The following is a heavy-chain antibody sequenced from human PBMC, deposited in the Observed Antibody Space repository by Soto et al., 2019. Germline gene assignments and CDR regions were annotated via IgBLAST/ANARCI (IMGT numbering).Heavy chain of an antibody. Sequence: SETLSLTCTVSGGSISSYYWSWIRQPPGKGLEWIGYIYYSGSTNYNPSLKGRVSISVDTSKNQFSLKLSSVTAADTAVYYCARGQGAAAGHSNFDYWGQGALVTVSS. CDR3: ARGQGAAAGHSNFDY. D-gene: IGHD6-13*01. CDR2: IYYSGST. J-gene: IGHJ4*02. V-gene: IGHV4-59*12. CDR1: GGSISSYY.